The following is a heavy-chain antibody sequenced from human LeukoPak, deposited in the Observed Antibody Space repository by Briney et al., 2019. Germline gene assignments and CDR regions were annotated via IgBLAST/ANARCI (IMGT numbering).Heavy chain of an antibody. CDR2: INPSGGGT. CDR3: ARDQDSIGYGEDLY. V-gene: IGHV1-46*01. J-gene: IGHJ4*02. Sequence: GASVKVSCKASGHSFTNYYIHWVRQAPGQGLEWMGRINPSGGGTSYAQKFQGRVTMTRDMSTSTVYMELSSLRSEDTAVYYCARDQDSIGYGEDLYWGQGILVTVSS. D-gene: IGHD5-18*01. CDR1: GHSFTNYY.